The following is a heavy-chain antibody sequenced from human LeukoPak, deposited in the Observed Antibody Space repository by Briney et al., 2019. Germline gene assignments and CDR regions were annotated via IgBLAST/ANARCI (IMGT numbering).Heavy chain of an antibody. CDR3: AREDIGGPAAVFYFDY. CDR2: IYTSGST. J-gene: IGHJ4*02. CDR1: GGSISSGSHY. D-gene: IGHD2-15*01. Sequence: SQTLSLTCTVSGGSISSGSHYWSWIRQPAGKGLEWIGRIYTSGSTNYNPSLKSRVTISVDTSKNQFSLKLSSVTAADTAVYYCAREDIGGPAAVFYFDYWGQGTLVTVSS. V-gene: IGHV4-61*02.